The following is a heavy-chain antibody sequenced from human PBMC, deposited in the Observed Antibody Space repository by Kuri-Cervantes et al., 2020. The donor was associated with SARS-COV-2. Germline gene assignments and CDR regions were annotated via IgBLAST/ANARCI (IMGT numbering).Heavy chain of an antibody. J-gene: IGHJ4*02. D-gene: IGHD5-18*01. CDR2: IRYDGSNK. CDR1: GFTFSNAW. V-gene: IGHV3-30*02. CDR3: ARVSWMQLWHRYFDN. Sequence: GESLKISCAASGFTFSNAWMSWVRQAPGKGLEWVAFIRYDGSNKYYADSVKGRFTISRDNSKNTLYLQMNSLRAEDTAVYYCARVSWMQLWHRYFDNWGQGTLVTVSS.